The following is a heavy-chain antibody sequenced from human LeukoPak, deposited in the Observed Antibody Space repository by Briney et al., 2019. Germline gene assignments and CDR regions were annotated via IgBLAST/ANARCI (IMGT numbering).Heavy chain of an antibody. D-gene: IGHD3-10*01. Sequence: PGGSLRLSCAASGFTVSGSYMSWVRRAPGKGLEWVSTMYSGGSTYYGDSVKGRFTISRDSSKSTLYLQMNTLRVEDSAVYFCARDTTMVDWGQGTLVTVSS. CDR1: GFTVSGSY. V-gene: IGHV3-53*01. CDR3: ARDTTMVD. J-gene: IGHJ4*02. CDR2: MYSGGST.